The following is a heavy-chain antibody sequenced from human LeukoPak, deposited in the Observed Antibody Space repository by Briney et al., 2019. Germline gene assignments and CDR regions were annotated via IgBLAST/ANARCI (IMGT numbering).Heavy chain of an antibody. J-gene: IGHJ4*02. CDR2: ISYDGSNK. V-gene: IGHV3-30*04. Sequence: PGRSLRFSCAASGFTFSSYAMHWVRQAPGKGLEWVAVISYDGSNKYYADSVKGRFTISRDNSKNTLHLQMNSLRAEDTAVYYCARGSRAYVDTAMGQTYWGQGALVTVSS. CDR1: GFTFSSYA. CDR3: ARGSRAYVDTAMGQTY. D-gene: IGHD5-18*01.